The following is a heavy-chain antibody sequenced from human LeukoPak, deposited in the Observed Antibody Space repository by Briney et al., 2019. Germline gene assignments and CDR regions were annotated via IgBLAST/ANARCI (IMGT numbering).Heavy chain of an antibody. V-gene: IGHV3-30*04. CDR3: ARIPLDGRWYFDL. D-gene: IGHD5-24*01. J-gene: IGHJ2*01. CDR2: ISYDGSNI. CDR1: EFNFMSYS. Sequence: ERSLRLSCVASEFNFMSYSMQWVRQAPVKGLQWVAAISYDGSNIYYGDSVKGRFTISRDNSKNTLYLQMNNLRTEDTAVYYCARIPLDGRWYFDLWGRGTLVTVSS.